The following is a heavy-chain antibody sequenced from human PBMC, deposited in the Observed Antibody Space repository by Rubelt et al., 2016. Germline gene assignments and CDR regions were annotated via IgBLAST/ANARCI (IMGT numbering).Heavy chain of an antibody. V-gene: IGHV3-30*04. CDR2: ISYDGSNK. D-gene: IGHD1-1*01. J-gene: IGHJ6*02. CDR3: ASTTGTYYYYGMDV. Sequence: GKGLEWVAVISYDGSNKYYADSVKGRFTISRDNAKNSLYLQMNSLRAEDTAVYYCASTTGTYYYYGMDVWGQGTTVTVSS.